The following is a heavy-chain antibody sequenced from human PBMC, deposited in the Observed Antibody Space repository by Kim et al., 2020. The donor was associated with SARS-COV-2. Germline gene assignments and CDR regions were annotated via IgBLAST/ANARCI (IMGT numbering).Heavy chain of an antibody. Sequence: ASVKVSCKASGYTFTSYAMNWVRQAPGQGLEWMGWINTNTGNPTYAQGFTGRFAFSLDTSVSTAYLQISSLKAEDTAVYYCARDYYDILTGYYFYFDCWGQGTLVTVYS. D-gene: IGHD3-9*01. CDR1: GYTFTSYA. CDR3: ARDYYDILTGYYFYFDC. CDR2: INTNTGNP. J-gene: IGHJ4*02. V-gene: IGHV7-4-1*02.